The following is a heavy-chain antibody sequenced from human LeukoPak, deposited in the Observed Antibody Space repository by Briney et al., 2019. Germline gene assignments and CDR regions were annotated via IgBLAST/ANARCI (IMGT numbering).Heavy chain of an antibody. V-gene: IGHV3-30*04. CDR3: ARSVEGTTDY. J-gene: IGHJ4*02. CDR1: GFTFSSYA. Sequence: GRSLRLSCAASGFTFSSYAMHWVRQAPGKGLEWVAVISYDGSNKYYADSVKGRFTISRDNSKNTLYLQMNSLRAEDTAVYYCARSVEGTTDYWGQGTLVTVSS. CDR2: ISYDGSNK. D-gene: IGHD2/OR15-2a*01.